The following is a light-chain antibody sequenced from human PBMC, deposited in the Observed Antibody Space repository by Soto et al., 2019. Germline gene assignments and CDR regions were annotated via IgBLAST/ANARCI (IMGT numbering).Light chain of an antibody. CDR2: QVS. CDR3: MQGSHWPYT. J-gene: IGKJ2*01. CDR1: QSLVYTDENIY. Sequence: VVLTQSPFSLPVILGQPASISCRSGQSLVYTDENIYLNWFQQRPGQSPRRLIYQVSYRDSGVPDRFSGSGSGTDFTLRISRVEAEDVGVYYCMQGSHWPYTFGQGTKLEIK. V-gene: IGKV2-30*01.